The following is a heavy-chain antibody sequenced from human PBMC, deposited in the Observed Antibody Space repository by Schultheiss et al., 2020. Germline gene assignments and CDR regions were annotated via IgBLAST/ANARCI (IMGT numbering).Heavy chain of an antibody. D-gene: IGHD3-16*01. J-gene: IGHJ6*04. V-gene: IGHV1-69*06. CDR1: GGTFSSYA. CDR3: ARLLAKFGTIDYYFGMDV. Sequence: SVKVSCKASGGTFSSYAISWVRQAPGQGLEWMGGIIPIFGTANYAQKFQGRVTITADKSTSTAYMELSSLRSEDTAVYYCARLLAKFGTIDYYFGMDVWGKGTTVTVSS. CDR2: IIPIFGTA.